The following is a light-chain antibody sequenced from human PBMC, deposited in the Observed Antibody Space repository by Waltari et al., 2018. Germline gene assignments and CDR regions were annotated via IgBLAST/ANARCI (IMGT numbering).Light chain of an antibody. CDR1: NNDIGAHNL. V-gene: IGLV2-14*01. J-gene: IGLJ2*01. CDR3: SSYATRYMVL. Sequence: QSALTQPACVAGSVGQSISISCTVGNNDIGAHNLVSWYQQSPGKPPKLVIYEVSNRPSGVSNRFSASKSGTTASLTISWLQAEDEAEYFCSSYATRYMVLFGGGTRVTVL. CDR2: EVS.